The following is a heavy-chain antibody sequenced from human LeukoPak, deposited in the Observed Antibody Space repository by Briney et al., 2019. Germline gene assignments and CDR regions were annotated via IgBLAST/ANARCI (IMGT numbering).Heavy chain of an antibody. Sequence: GGSLRLSCAASGFTFSSYSMNWVRQAPGKGLEWVSSISSSSTYIYYADSVKGRFTVSRDNAKNSLFLQMYSLRAEDTAVYFCAREDGYCSGGNCYSYFDSWGQGTLVTVSS. CDR2: ISSSSTYI. CDR3: AREDGYCSGGNCYSYFDS. CDR1: GFTFSSYS. J-gene: IGHJ4*02. D-gene: IGHD2-15*01. V-gene: IGHV3-21*01.